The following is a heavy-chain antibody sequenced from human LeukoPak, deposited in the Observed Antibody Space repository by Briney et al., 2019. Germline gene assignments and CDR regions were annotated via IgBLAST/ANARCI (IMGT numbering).Heavy chain of an antibody. CDR3: AKGGPRITMIVVVINYFDY. J-gene: IGHJ4*02. CDR2: ISGSGGST. V-gene: IGHV3-23*01. D-gene: IGHD3-22*01. Sequence: PGGTLRLSCAASGFTFSSYAMSWVRQAPGKGLEWVSAISGSGGSTYYADSVKGRFTISRDNSKNTLYLQMNSLRAEDTAVYYCAKGGPRITMIVVVINYFDYWGQGTLVTVSS. CDR1: GFTFSSYA.